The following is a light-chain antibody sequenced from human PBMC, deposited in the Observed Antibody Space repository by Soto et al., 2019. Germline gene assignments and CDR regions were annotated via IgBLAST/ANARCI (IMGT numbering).Light chain of an antibody. CDR3: QQYHNWPVYT. J-gene: IGKJ2*01. Sequence: EIVMTQSPATLSVSPGERVTLSRRASQSVSSNLAWYQQKPGQAPRLVIYGASTRATGTPARFSGSGSGTEFALTISSLQSEDFAVYYCQQYHNWPVYTFGQGTKLEIK. CDR1: QSVSSN. V-gene: IGKV3-15*01. CDR2: GAS.